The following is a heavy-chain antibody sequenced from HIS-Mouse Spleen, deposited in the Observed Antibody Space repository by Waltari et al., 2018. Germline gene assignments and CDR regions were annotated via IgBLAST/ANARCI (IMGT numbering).Heavy chain of an antibody. CDR1: GGSIRSSSYY. V-gene: IGHV4-39*07. CDR3: AREIPYSSSWYDWYFDL. CDR2: IYYSGST. Sequence: QLQLQESGPGLVKPSETLSLPCTVSGGSIRSSSYYVGWMRQPPGKGLEWIGSIYYSGSTYYNPSLKSRVTISVDTSKNQFSLKLSSVTAADTAVYYCAREIPYSSSWYDWYFDLWGRGTLVTVSS. D-gene: IGHD6-13*01. J-gene: IGHJ2*01.